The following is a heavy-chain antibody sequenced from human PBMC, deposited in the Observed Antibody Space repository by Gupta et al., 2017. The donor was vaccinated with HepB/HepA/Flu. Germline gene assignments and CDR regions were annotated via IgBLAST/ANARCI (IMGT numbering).Heavy chain of an antibody. CDR1: GAPITRGGYY. CDR3: ARDGSSVYNYFDP. CDR2: IYYTGRT. J-gene: IGHJ5*02. Sequence: QVQLQESGPGLVKPSQTLSLTCTVSGAPITRGGYYWTWIRQHPGKGLEWIGYIYYTGRTYYNPSLESRVTMSADTSKNQFSLKLTSVTAADTAVYYCARDGSSVYNYFDPWGQGTLVTVSS. D-gene: IGHD2-15*01. V-gene: IGHV4-31*03.